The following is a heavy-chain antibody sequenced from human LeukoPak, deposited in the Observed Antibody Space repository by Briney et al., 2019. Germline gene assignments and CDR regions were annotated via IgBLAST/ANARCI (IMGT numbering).Heavy chain of an antibody. J-gene: IGHJ4*02. V-gene: IGHV3-30-3*01. D-gene: IGHD4-11*01. CDR3: ARATTVKTSANY. CDR2: ISYDGSNK. CDR1: GFTFSSYA. Sequence: PGGSLRLSCAASGFTFSSYAMHWVRQAPGKGLEWVAVISYDGSNKYYADSVKGRFTISRYNSKNTLYLQMNSLRAEDTAVYYCARATTVKTSANYWGQGTLVTVSS.